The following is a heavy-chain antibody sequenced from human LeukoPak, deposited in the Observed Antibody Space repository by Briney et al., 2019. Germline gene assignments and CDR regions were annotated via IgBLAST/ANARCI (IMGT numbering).Heavy chain of an antibody. CDR3: ARVQWPYYYDVSGYFRYFDY. CDR1: GGSVSGGGYY. J-gene: IGHJ4*02. Sequence: SETLSLTCTVSGGSVSGGGYYWSWIRQHPGKGLVWIGYIYYSGSTYYNPSLKSRVIISVDTSKNQLSLKLSSVTAADTAVYYCARVQWPYYYDVSGYFRYFDYWGQGTLVTVSS. CDR2: IYYSGST. D-gene: IGHD3-22*01. V-gene: IGHV4-31*03.